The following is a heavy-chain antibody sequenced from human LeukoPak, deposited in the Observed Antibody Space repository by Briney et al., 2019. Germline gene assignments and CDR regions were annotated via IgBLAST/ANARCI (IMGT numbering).Heavy chain of an antibody. V-gene: IGHV4-59*01. J-gene: IGHJ4*02. D-gene: IGHD3-22*01. CDR1: GGSISSYY. Sequence: SETLSLTCTVSGGSISSYYWSWNRQPPGKGLEWIGYIYYSGSTNYNPALKSRVTISVDTSKNQFSLKLSSVTAADTAVYYCARATDYYDSSGYYLYYFDYWGQGTLVTVSS. CDR3: ARATDYYDSSGYYLYYFDY. CDR2: IYYSGST.